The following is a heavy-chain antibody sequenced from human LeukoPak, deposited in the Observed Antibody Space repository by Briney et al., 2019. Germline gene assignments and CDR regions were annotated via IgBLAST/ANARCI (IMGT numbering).Heavy chain of an antibody. CDR1: GYTFTGYY. Sequence: ASVKVSCKASGYTFTGYYMHWVRQAPGQGLEWMGWINTNTGNPTYAQGFTGRFVFSLDTSVSTAYLQISSLKAEDTAVYYCARDRGWVVVPAAIWFDSWGQGTLVTVSS. D-gene: IGHD2-2*01. CDR2: INTNTGNP. V-gene: IGHV7-4-1*02. CDR3: ARDRGWVVVPAAIWFDS. J-gene: IGHJ5*01.